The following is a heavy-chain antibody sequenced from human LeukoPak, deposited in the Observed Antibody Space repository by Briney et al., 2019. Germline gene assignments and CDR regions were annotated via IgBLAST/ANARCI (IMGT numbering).Heavy chain of an antibody. CDR3: ARQPMTTVTPDRFDY. CDR1: GGSISSSSYY. CDR2: IYYSGST. Sequence: SETLSLTCTVSGGSISSSSYYWGWIRQPPGKGLEWIGSIYYSGSTYYNPSLKSRVTISVDTSKNQFSLKLSSVTAADTAVYYCARQPMTTVTPDRFDYWGQGTLVTVSS. J-gene: IGHJ4*02. V-gene: IGHV4-39*07. D-gene: IGHD4-17*01.